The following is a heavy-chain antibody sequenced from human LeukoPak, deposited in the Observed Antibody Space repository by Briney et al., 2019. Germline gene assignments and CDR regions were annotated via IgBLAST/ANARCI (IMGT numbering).Heavy chain of an antibody. D-gene: IGHD3-16*01. CDR1: GFTVSTNY. J-gene: IGHJ3*02. CDR3: ARGGEAFDI. V-gene: IGHV3-21*01. Sequence: GGSLRLSCAASGFTVSTNYMSWARQAPGKGLEWVSSISSSSSYIYYADSVKGRFTISRDNAKNSLYLQMNSLRAEDTAVYYCARGGEAFDIWGQGTMVTVSS. CDR2: ISSSSSYI.